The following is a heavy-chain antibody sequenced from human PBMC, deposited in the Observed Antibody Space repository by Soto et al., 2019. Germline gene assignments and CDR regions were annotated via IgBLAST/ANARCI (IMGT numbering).Heavy chain of an antibody. Sequence: QVQLVQSGAEVKKPGASVKVSCKASGYTFTSYGISWVRQAPGQGLEWMGWISAYNGNTNYAQKLQGRVTMTTDTATSTAYMELRSLRSDDTAVYYCARDLVWGHSSGWYGDAFDYWGQGSLVTVSS. V-gene: IGHV1-18*01. J-gene: IGHJ4*02. CDR3: ARDLVWGHSSGWYGDAFDY. CDR2: ISAYNGNT. D-gene: IGHD6-19*01. CDR1: GYTFTSYG.